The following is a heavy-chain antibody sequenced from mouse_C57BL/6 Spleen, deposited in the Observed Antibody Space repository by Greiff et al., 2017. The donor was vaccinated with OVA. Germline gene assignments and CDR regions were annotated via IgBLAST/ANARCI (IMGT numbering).Heavy chain of an antibody. V-gene: IGHV5-6*01. J-gene: IGHJ1*03. CDR1: GFTFSSYG. CDR2: ISSGGSYT. CDR3: ARRGTVVAHWYFDV. Sequence: EVQVVESGGDLVKPGGSLKLSCAASGFTFSSYGMSWVRQTPDKRLEWVATISSGGSYTYYPDSVKGRFTISRDNAKNTLYLQMSSLKSEDTAMYYCARRGTVVAHWYFDVWGTGTTVTVSS. D-gene: IGHD1-1*01.